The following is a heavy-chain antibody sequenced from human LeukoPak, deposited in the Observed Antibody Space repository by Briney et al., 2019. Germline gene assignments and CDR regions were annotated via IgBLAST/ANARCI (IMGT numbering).Heavy chain of an antibody. J-gene: IGHJ4*02. CDR3: VKGCSSTSCQETGNY. Sequence: GGSLRLSCSVSGFTFSTYAIHWVRQAPGKGLAYVSAVSSNGDATYYADSVKGRFTISRDNSKNTLYLQMGSLRAEDTAVYYCVKGCSSTSCQETGNYWGQGTLVTVSS. D-gene: IGHD2-2*01. V-gene: IGHV3-64D*09. CDR1: GFTFSTYA. CDR2: VSSNGDAT.